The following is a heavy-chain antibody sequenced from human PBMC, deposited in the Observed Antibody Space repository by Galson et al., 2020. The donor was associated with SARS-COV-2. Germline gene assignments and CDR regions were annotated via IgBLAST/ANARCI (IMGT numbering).Heavy chain of an antibody. D-gene: IGHD2-21*02. CDR1: GFTFRSYS. CDR3: ARDRYCGGDCWAYYFYYGMDV. V-gene: IGHV3-48*02. J-gene: IGHJ6*02. CDR2: ISSSSTTI. Sequence: GESLKISCAASGFTFRSYSMNWVRQAPGKGLEWVSYISSSSTTIYYADPVKGRFTISRDNAKNSLYLQMNSLRDEDTAVYYCARDRYCGGDCWAYYFYYGMDVWGQGTTVTVSS.